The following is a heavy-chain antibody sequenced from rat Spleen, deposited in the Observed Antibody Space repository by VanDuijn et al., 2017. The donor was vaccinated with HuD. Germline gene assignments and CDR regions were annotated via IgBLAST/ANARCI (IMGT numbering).Heavy chain of an antibody. V-gene: IGHV5-20*01. CDR1: GLTFSDYY. J-gene: IGHJ2*01. CDR3: TTATVVFDY. Sequence: EVQLVESGGGLVQPGRSMKLSCAASGLTFSDYYMAWVRQAPKKGLEWVASITNTGGSTYYPDSVRGRFTISRDDAKSTLYLQMNSLRSEDTATYYCTTATVVFDYWGQGVMVTVSS. CDR2: ITNTGGST. D-gene: IGHD1-1*01.